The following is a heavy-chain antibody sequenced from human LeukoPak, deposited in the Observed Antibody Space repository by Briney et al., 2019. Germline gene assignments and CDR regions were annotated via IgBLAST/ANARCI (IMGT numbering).Heavy chain of an antibody. D-gene: IGHD2-2*01. CDR2: IFYSGGS. V-gene: IGHV4-59*08. J-gene: IGHJ3*02. Sequence: PSETLSLTCTVSGGSISSYYWTWIRQPPGKGLEWIGYIFYSGGSNYDPSLKSRVTISVDTSKNHFSLKLSSVTAADTAVYYCARLGSTFDIWGQGTMVTVSS. CDR1: GGSISSYY. CDR3: ARLGSTFDI.